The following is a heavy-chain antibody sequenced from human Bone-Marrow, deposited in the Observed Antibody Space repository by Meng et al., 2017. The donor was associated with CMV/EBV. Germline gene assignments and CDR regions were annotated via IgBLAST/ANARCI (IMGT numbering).Heavy chain of an antibody. CDR3: ARVSSEDFWSGRYPSGCYGMDV. Sequence: GESLKISCAASGFTFSDYYMSWIRQAPGKGLEWVANIKEDGSDKYYVDSVRGRFTISRDNAKNSLYLQMNSLRVEDTAVYYCARVSSEDFWSGRYPSGCYGMDVWGQGTTVTVSS. J-gene: IGHJ6*02. CDR2: IKEDGSDK. CDR1: GFTFSDYY. V-gene: IGHV3-7*01. D-gene: IGHD3-3*01.